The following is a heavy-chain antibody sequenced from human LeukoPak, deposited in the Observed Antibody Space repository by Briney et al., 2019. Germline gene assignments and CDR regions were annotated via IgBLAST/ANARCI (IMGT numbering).Heavy chain of an antibody. V-gene: IGHV5-51*01. J-gene: IGHJ4*02. CDR3: ARPGSGTIGIDY. CDR2: IYPGDADT. Sequence: GESLKISCKGSGYSFTTCWSGGGRQLPGKVLGLVGIIYPGDADTRYSPFFDGLITISADRYNTTDFLMRTRLKASDTAMYYCARPGSGTIGIDYWGQGTLVTVSS. D-gene: IGHD3-10*01. CDR1: GYSFTTCW.